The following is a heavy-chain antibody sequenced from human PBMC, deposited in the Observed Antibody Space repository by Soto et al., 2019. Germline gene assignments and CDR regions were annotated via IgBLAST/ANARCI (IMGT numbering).Heavy chain of an antibody. CDR1: GFTVSSHA. V-gene: IGHV3-23*01. CDR3: APHVSCSGGSCQYDAFAI. Sequence: EVQVLESGGGLVQPGGSLRLSCEGSGFTVSSHAMTWIRQAPGKGPEWVSTITADGGTYYADSVKGRFAMSRDTSESTRYLQMSSLGAEDTAAYYCAPHVSCSGGSCQYDAFAIRGQGTMVTVSS. D-gene: IGHD2-15*01. J-gene: IGHJ3*02. CDR2: ITADGGT.